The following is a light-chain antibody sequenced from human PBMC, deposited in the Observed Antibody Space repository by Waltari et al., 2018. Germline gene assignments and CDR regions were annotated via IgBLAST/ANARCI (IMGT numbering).Light chain of an antibody. CDR3: SSYAGDITLL. CDR2: EVS. V-gene: IGLV2-14*01. Sequence: QSALTQPATVSGSPGQSITISCTGTSSAFGGYNYVSWYQQHPGQAPKLIISEVSNRPSGVCNRFSGSKSGNTASLTISGRQTEDEADYYCSSYAGDITLLFGTGTKVSVL. CDR1: SSAFGGYNY. J-gene: IGLJ1*01.